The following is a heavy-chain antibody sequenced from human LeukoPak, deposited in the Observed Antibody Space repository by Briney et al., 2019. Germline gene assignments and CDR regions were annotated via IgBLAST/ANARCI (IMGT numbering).Heavy chain of an antibody. CDR2: INPNSGGT. V-gene: IGHV1-2*02. CDR1: GYTFTGYY. CDR3: ARVIYSYGYSLDY. Sequence: ASVKVSCKASGYTFTGYYMHWVRQAPGQGLEWIGWINPNSGGTNYAQKFQGRVTMTRDTSISTAYMELSRLRSDDTAVYYCARVIYSYGYSLDYWGQGTLVTVSS. J-gene: IGHJ4*02. D-gene: IGHD5-18*01.